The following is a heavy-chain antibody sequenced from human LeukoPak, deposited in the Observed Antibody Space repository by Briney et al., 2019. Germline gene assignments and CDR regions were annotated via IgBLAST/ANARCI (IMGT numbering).Heavy chain of an antibody. Sequence: PSETLSLTCAVYGGSFSGHYWTWIRQPPGEGLEWIGEINHSGDTNYNPSLKSRVTISVDTSKNLFSLQFTSVTAADTAVYFCARGSDTKGYNDYSFDSWGQGTLVTVSS. CDR2: INHSGDT. CDR3: ARGSDTKGYNDYSFDS. V-gene: IGHV4-34*01. D-gene: IGHD2-8*01. CDR1: GGSFSGHY. J-gene: IGHJ4*02.